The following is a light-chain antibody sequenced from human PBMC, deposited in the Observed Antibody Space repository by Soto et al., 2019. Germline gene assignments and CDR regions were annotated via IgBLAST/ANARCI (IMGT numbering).Light chain of an antibody. V-gene: IGLV7-43*01. CDR3: LLYYGGAYV. CDR2: RTS. J-gene: IGLJ1*01. Sequence: QAVVTQEPSRTASVGGAVSLPCPSSTGAGTSGYYPNWFQQKPGQAPRALIYRTSNKHPWTPARFSGSLLGGKAALTLSGVQHEDEAEYNCLLYYGGAYVFGTGTKVTVL. CDR1: TGAGTSGYY.